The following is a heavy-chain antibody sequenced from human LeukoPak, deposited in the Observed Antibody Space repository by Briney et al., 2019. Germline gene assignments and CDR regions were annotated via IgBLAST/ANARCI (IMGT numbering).Heavy chain of an antibody. CDR3: AKEPNSYTSGWYFHH. Sequence: PGGSLRLSCAASGFTFSTYTMHWVRQAPGKGPEWVAVISHDGRTEFYADSVKGRFTISRDNSKNTLDLQMFSLTSEDTAVYYCAKEPNSYTSGWYFHHWGQGTLVTVSS. CDR1: GFTFSTYT. D-gene: IGHD6-25*01. J-gene: IGHJ1*01. CDR2: ISHDGRTE. V-gene: IGHV3-30*04.